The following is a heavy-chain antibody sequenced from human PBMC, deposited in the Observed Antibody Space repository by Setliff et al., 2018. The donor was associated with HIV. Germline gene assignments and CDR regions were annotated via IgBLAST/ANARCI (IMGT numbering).Heavy chain of an antibody. CDR3: ARGAVKQPYYYYMDV. Sequence: SETLSLTCTVSGGSISSYYWSWIRQPPGKGLEWIGYIYFSGSTNYNPSLKSRVTISVDTSKNQFSLKLSSVTAADTAVYYCARGAVKQPYYYYMDVWGKGTTVTVSS. J-gene: IGHJ6*03. D-gene: IGHD5-18*01. CDR2: IYFSGST. V-gene: IGHV4-59*01. CDR1: GGSISSYY.